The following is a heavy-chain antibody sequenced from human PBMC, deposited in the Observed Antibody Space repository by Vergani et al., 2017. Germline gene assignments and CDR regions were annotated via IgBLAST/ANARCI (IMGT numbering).Heavy chain of an antibody. CDR3: ARAGRGSGISEYYYYYYGMDV. CDR2: IIPILGIA. J-gene: IGHJ6*02. CDR1: GGTFSSYT. Sequence: QVQLVQSGAEVKKPGSSVKVSCKASGGTFSSYTISWVRQAPGQGLEWMGRIIPILGIANYAQKFQGRVTITADKSTSTAYMELSSLRSEDTAVYYCARAGRGSGISEYYYYYYGMDVWGQGTTVTVSS. V-gene: IGHV1-69*02. D-gene: IGHD1-26*01.